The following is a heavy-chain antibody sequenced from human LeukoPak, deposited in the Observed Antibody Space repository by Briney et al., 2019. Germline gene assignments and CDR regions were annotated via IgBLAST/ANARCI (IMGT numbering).Heavy chain of an antibody. V-gene: IGHV3-53*01. CDR1: GFTVSSNY. Sequence: GGSLRLSCAASGFTVSSNYMSWVRQAPGKGLEWVSVIYSGGSTYYADSVKGRFTISRDNSKNTLYLQMNSLRAEDTAVYYCARGAADIVYYFDYWGQGTLVTASS. CDR3: ARGAADIVYYFDY. J-gene: IGHJ4*02. D-gene: IGHD2-2*01. CDR2: IYSGGST.